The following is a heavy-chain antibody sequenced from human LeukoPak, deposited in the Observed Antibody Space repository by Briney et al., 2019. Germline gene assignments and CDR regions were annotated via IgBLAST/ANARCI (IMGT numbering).Heavy chain of an antibody. CDR1: GFTFSSYA. D-gene: IGHD6-13*01. J-gene: IGHJ4*02. Sequence: PGGSLRLSCVVSGFTFSSYAMSWVRQAPGKGLEWVSVIYSGGSTYYADSVKGRFTISRDNSKNTLYLQMNSLRAEDTAVYYCAGIAAAGDQFDYWGQGTLVTVSS. CDR2: IYSGGST. V-gene: IGHV3-66*01. CDR3: AGIAAAGDQFDY.